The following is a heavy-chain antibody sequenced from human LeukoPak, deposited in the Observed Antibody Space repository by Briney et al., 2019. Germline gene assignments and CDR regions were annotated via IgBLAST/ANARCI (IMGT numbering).Heavy chain of an antibody. CDR1: GSTFSDQY. CDR3: NRGYSGRSVYAFDI. CDR2: TGNKASRYTT. D-gene: IGHD1-26*01. V-gene: IGHV3-72*01. J-gene: IGHJ3*02. Sequence: GGSLRLSCAASGSTFSDQYMDWVRLAPGKGLQWVGRTGNKASRYTTEYAASVKGRFTISRDDSKNSLYLQMNSLKTEDTALYYCNRGYSGRSVYAFDIWGQGTMVTVSS.